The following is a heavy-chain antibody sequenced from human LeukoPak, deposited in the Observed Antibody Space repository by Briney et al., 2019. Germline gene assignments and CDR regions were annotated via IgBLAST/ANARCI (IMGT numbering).Heavy chain of an antibody. CDR1: GGSISSGDFY. D-gene: IGHD3-3*01. CDR3: ARDFRPFGY. Sequence: SETLSLTCTVSGGSISSGDFYWSWIRQHPGKGLEWIGYIYYSGTTYYSPSLKSRVSISLDTTKNQFSLKLSSVTAADTAVYYCARDFRPFGYWGQGILVTVSS. J-gene: IGHJ4*02. CDR2: IYYSGTT. V-gene: IGHV4-31*03.